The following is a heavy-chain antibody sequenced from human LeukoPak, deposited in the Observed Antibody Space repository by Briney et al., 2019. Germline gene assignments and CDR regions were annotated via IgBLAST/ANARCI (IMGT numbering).Heavy chain of an antibody. D-gene: IGHD3-16*01. J-gene: IGHJ5*02. CDR1: GDSVSSNSAV. CDR3: ARALGKNWFDP. V-gene: IGHV6-1*01. CDR2: TYYRSKWYT. Sequence: SQTLSLTCAISGDSVSSNSAVWNWTRQSPSRGLEWLGRTYYRSKWYTDYAVSVKSRMTINPDTSKNQFSLQLNSVTPEDTAVYYCARALGKNWFDPWGQGTLVTVSS.